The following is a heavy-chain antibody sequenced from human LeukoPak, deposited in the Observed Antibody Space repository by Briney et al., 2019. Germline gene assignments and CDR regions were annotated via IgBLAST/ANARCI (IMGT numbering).Heavy chain of an antibody. V-gene: IGHV5-51*01. J-gene: IGHJ4*02. CDR2: IYPGDSGT. CDR1: GYSFTSYW. CDR3: ARVEMATKPTYYFDY. Sequence: GESLKISCKGSGYSFTSYWIGWVRQMPWKGLEWMGIIYPGDSGTTYSPSFQGQVTISADKSISTAYLQWSSLKASDTAMYYCARVEMATKPTYYFDYWGQGNLVTVSS. D-gene: IGHD5-24*01.